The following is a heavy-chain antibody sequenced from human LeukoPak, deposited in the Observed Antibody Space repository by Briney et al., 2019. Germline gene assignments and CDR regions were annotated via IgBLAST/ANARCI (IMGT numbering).Heavy chain of an antibody. CDR3: ARDPAGPGSSWYLWDFDY. V-gene: IGHV3-30*03. D-gene: IGHD6-13*01. CDR2: ISYDGSNK. CDR1: GFTFSSYG. Sequence: PGGSLRLSCAASGFTFSSYGMHWVRQAPGKGLEWVAVISYDGSNKYYADSVKGRFTISRDNSKNTLYLQMNSLRAEDTAIYYCARDPAGPGSSWYLWDFDYWGQGTQVTVSS. J-gene: IGHJ4*02.